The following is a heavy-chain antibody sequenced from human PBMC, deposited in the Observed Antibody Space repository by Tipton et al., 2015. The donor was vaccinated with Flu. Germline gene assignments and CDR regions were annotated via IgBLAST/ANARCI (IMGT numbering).Heavy chain of an antibody. J-gene: IGHJ4*02. CDR2: IYHSGST. CDR1: GGSISSTNW. Sequence: SLRLSCAVSGGSISSTNWWTWVRQPPGKGLEWIGEIYHSGSTHYNPSLKSRVTISVDKSKNQFSLKLSSVTAADTAVYYCASHPATSRVAAGGTDYWGQGTLVTVSS. D-gene: IGHD6-13*01. CDR3: ASHPATSRVAAGGTDY. V-gene: IGHV4-4*02.